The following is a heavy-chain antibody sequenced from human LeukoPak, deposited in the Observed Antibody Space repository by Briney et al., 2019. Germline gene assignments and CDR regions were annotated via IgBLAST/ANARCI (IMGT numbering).Heavy chain of an antibody. CDR2: IKQDGSVE. J-gene: IGHJ4*02. D-gene: IGHD5-18*01. CDR1: GFTFENYW. CDR3: ATWAGVTDY. V-gene: IGHV3-7*01. Sequence: GGSPRLSCAASGFTFENYWMSWVRQAPGKGPEWVANIKQDGSVEHYLDSVKGRFNISRDNAKNSLILQMNSLRVEDTAVYYCATWAGVTDYWGRGTLVTVSS.